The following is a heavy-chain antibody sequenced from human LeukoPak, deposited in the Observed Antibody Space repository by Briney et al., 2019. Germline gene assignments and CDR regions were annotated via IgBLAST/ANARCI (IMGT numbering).Heavy chain of an antibody. V-gene: IGHV3-23*01. Sequence: GGSLRLSCAASGFTLSNHAMIWVRQAPGKGLEWVSSISGSGAMTYYADSVKGRFTISRDNAMDRLYLQMNSLRADDTAVYYCVKDRVDGSGSQFDSWGQGSLVIVSS. D-gene: IGHD3-10*01. J-gene: IGHJ4*02. CDR1: GFTLSNHA. CDR2: ISGSGAMT. CDR3: VKDRVDGSGSQFDS.